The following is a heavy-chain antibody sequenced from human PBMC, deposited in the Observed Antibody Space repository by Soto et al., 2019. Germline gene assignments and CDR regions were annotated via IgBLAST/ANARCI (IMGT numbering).Heavy chain of an antibody. J-gene: IGHJ6*03. Sequence: SETLSLTCTVSGGSISSYYWSWIRQPPGKGLDWIGYIYYSGSTNYNPSLKSRVTISIDTSKSQFSLRLSSVTAADTAVYYCARHRDSGAAHYYYYMDVWGEGTTVTFSS. CDR2: IYYSGST. CDR1: GGSISSYY. CDR3: ARHRDSGAAHYYYYMDV. D-gene: IGHD6-19*01. V-gene: IGHV4-59*08.